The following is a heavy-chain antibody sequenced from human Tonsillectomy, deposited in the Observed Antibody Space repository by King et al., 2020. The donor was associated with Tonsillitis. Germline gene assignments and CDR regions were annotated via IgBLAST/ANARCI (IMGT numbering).Heavy chain of an antibody. V-gene: IGHV4-4*07. CDR3: AREVVVVVGATYYYSYMAV. Sequence: VQLQESGPGLVKPSETLSLTCTVSGGSISSNYLTWIRQPAGKGLEWIGRIYNSGSTNYNPSLKSRVTLSVDTSKNHFSLKLSSVTAADTAVYYCAREVVVVVGATYYYSYMAVWGKGTTVTVSS. CDR1: GGSISSNY. J-gene: IGHJ6*03. D-gene: IGHD2-15*01. CDR2: IYNSGST.